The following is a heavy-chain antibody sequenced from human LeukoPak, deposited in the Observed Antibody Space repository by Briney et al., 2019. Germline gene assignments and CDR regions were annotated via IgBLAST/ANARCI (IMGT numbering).Heavy chain of an antibody. V-gene: IGHV4-59*12. CDR1: GGSISSYY. CDR3: ARDGRGSGYDY. D-gene: IGHD3-22*01. J-gene: IGHJ4*02. Sequence: PSETLSLTCTVSGGSISSYYWSWIRQPPGKGLEWIGYIYYSGSTNYNPSLKSRVTISVDTSKNQFSLKLSSVTAADTAVYYCARDGRGSGYDYWGQGTLVTVSS. CDR2: IYYSGST.